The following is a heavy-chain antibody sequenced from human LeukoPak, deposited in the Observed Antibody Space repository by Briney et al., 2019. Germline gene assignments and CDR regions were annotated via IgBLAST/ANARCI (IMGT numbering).Heavy chain of an antibody. J-gene: IGHJ4*02. Sequence: SVKVSCKASGGTFSSYAISWVRQAPGQGLEWMGRIIPIFGTANYAQKFQGRVTITTDESTSTAYMELSSLRSEDTAVYYCARDLIVVVTDSYFDYWGQGTLVTVSS. CDR2: IIPIFGTA. CDR1: GGTFSSYA. V-gene: IGHV1-69*05. D-gene: IGHD3-22*01. CDR3: ARDLIVVVTDSYFDY.